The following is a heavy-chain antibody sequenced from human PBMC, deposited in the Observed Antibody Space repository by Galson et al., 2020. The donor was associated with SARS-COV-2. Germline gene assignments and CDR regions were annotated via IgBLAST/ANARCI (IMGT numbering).Heavy chain of an antibody. D-gene: IGHD3-10*01. J-gene: IGHJ4*02. CDR3: ARSFYGETPY. CDR2: IGTIDDT. Sequence: GGSLRLSCAASGFTFREFHMHWVRQVTGKGLEWVSSIGTIDDTHYSDSVRGRFTTSRDNAKNPLYLQMNSLRAGDTAVYYCARSFYGETPYWGQGTLFTVSS. V-gene: IGHV3-13*01. CDR1: GFTFREFH.